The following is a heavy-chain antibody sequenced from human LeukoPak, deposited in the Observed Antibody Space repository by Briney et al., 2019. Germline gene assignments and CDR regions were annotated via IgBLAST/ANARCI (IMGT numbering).Heavy chain of an antibody. CDR1: GFTFSSYW. V-gene: IGHV3-74*01. J-gene: IGHJ6*03. Sequence: GGSLRLSCAASGFTFSSYWMHWVRQAPGKGLVWVSRINSDGSSTSCADSVKGRFTISRDNAKKSLYLQMNSPRPEDTALYYCAKSGIFQGYYFYYMDVWGKGTTVTISS. CDR3: AKSGIFQGYYFYYMDV. D-gene: IGHD2-15*01. CDR2: INSDGSST.